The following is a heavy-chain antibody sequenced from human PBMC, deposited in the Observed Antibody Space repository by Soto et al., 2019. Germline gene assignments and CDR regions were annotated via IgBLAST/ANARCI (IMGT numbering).Heavy chain of an antibody. J-gene: IGHJ5*02. V-gene: IGHV3-64*01. CDR2: ISSNGGTT. CDR1: GFTFRSYS. Sequence: EVQLVESGGGLVQPGGSLRLSCAASGFTFRSYSMHWVRQAPGKGLEYVSAISSNGGTTSYANSVKGRFTISRDNSKNMLYLQMGSLRAEAMAVYYCGGYSGDGIWSWGQGTLVTVSS. CDR3: GGYSGDGIWS. D-gene: IGHD1-26*01.